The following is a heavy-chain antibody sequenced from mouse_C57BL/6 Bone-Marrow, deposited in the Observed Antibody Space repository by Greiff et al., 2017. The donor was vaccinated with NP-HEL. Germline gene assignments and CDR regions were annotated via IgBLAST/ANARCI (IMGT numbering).Heavy chain of an antibody. J-gene: IGHJ2*01. V-gene: IGHV5-6*01. CDR2: ISSGGSYT. D-gene: IGHD1-1*01. Sequence: EVQVVESGGDLVKPGGSLKLSCAASGFTFSSYGMPWVRQTPDKRLEWVATISSGGSYTYYPDSVKGRFTISRDNAKNPLFLQMHSLKSEDTAMYYCARHHTAVADYFDNWGQGTTLTVTS. CDR3: ARHHTAVADYFDN. CDR1: GFTFSSYG.